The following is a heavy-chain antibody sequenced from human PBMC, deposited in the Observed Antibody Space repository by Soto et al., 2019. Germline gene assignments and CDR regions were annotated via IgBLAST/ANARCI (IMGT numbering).Heavy chain of an antibody. J-gene: IGHJ5*02. CDR1: GFTFSSYA. CDR3: AKRPSTIRGQQRGWFDP. Sequence: EVQLLESGGGLVQPGGSLRLSCAASGFTFSSYAMSWVRQAPGKGLEWVSAISGSGGSTYYADSVKGRFTISRDNSKNTLYLQMNSLRAEDTAVYYCAKRPSTIRGQQRGWFDPWGQGTLVTVSS. CDR2: ISGSGGST. D-gene: IGHD6-13*01. V-gene: IGHV3-23*01.